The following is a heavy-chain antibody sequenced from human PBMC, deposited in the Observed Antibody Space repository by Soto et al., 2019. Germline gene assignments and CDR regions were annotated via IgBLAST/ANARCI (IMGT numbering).Heavy chain of an antibody. D-gene: IGHD2-15*01. Sequence: QVQLVQSGAEVKKPGASVKVSCKAAGSTFTSYGISWGRQAPGQVLEWMGWISAYNGNTNYAQKLQGRVTMTTDTSTSTAYMELRSLRSDDTAVYYCARDSRELPHFDYWGQGTLVTVSS. CDR2: ISAYNGNT. CDR1: GSTFTSYG. CDR3: ARDSRELPHFDY. V-gene: IGHV1-18*04. J-gene: IGHJ4*02.